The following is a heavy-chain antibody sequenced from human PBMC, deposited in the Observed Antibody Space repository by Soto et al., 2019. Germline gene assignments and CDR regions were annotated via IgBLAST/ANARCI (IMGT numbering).Heavy chain of an antibody. CDR1: GTSLRGYY. CDR3: ALEVSRFGPKHFDS. CDR2: IYYTGTT. J-gene: IGHJ4*02. V-gene: IGHV4-59*01. Sequence: SETLSLTCRVSGTSLRGYYWTWIRQPPGKGLEWIGYIYYTGTTKYNPSLKSRVTISVDTSKNQFSLRLNSVTAADTAVYYFALEVSRFGPKHFDSWGQGALVSVSS. D-gene: IGHD3-3*01.